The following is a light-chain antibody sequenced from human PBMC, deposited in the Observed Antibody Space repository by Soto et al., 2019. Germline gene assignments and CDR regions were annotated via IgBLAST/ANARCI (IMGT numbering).Light chain of an antibody. J-gene: IGKJ1*01. CDR3: QQYGRSSRT. CDR1: QSVSNNY. Sequence: EIVLTQSPGTLSLPPGERVTLSCRASQSVSNNYLAWYQQKPGQAPRLLIYGASSRVIGIPDRFSGSGSGTDFTLSISRLEPEDFAVYYCQQYGRSSRTFGQGTKVEIK. CDR2: GAS. V-gene: IGKV3-20*01.